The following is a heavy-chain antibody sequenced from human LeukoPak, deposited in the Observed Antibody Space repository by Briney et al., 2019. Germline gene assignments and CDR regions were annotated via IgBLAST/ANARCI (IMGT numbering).Heavy chain of an antibody. CDR2: IIPILGIA. D-gene: IGHD4-17*01. J-gene: IGHJ5*02. CDR3: ARVNGDYSFLASHTTNWFGP. Sequence: GSSVKVSCKASGGTFSSYAISWVRQAPGQGLEWMRRIIPILGIANYAQKFQGRVTITADKSTSTAYMELSSLRSEDTAVYYCARVNGDYSFLASHTTNWFGPWGQGTLVTVSS. V-gene: IGHV1-69*04. CDR1: GGTFSSYA.